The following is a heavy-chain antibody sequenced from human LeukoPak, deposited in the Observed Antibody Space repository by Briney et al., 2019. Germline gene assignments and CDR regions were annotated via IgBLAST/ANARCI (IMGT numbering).Heavy chain of an antibody. J-gene: IGHJ4*02. V-gene: IGHV4-34*01. CDR2: INHSGST. D-gene: IGHD3-22*01. CDR3: AREPSPYYYDSSGYLDC. Sequence: SETLSLTCAVYGGSFSGYYWSWIRQPPGKGLEWIGEINHSGSTNYNPSLKSRVTISVDTSKNQFSLKLSSVTAADTAVYYCAREPSPYYYDSSGYLDCWGQGTLVTVSS. CDR1: GGSFSGYY.